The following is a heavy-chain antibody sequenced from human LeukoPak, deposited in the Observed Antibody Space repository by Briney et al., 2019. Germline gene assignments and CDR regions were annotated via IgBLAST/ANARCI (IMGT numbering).Heavy chain of an antibody. CDR2: IYTSGST. CDR1: GGSISSGSYY. J-gene: IGHJ4*02. V-gene: IGHV4-61*02. Sequence: SQTLSLTCTVSGGSISSGSYYWSWIRQPAGKGLEWIGRIYTSGSTNYNPSLKSRVTISVDTSKNQFSLKLSSVTAADMAVYYCARENSGSYYWLVDYWGQGTLVTVSS. D-gene: IGHD1-26*01. CDR3: ARENSGSYYWLVDY.